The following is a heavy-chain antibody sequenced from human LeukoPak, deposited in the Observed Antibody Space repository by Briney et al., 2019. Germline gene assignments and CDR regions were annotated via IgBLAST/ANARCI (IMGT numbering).Heavy chain of an antibody. CDR2: IKQDGSKK. D-gene: IGHD6-6*01. Sequence: GGSLRLSCVASGFPFSSYWMTWVRQAPGKGLEWVANIKQDGSKKSYVDSVKGRFTISRDNSKNMLYLQMNSLRAEDTAVYYCAKWKYSNSGIDDYWGQGTLVTVSS. CDR1: GFPFSSYW. CDR3: AKWKYSNSGIDDY. J-gene: IGHJ4*02. V-gene: IGHV3-7*03.